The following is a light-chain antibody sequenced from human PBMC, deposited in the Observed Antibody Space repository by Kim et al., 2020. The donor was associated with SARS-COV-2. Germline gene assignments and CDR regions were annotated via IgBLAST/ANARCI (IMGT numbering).Light chain of an antibody. CDR2: DNN. V-gene: IGLV1-51*01. CDR1: SSNIENNY. CDR3: AIWDNSVSAL. J-gene: IGLJ2*01. Sequence: QSVLTQPPSVSAAPGQKVTISCSGSSSNIENNYVSWYQQLPGTAPKLLIYDNNKRASGIPDRFSGSRSGSSATLGITGLQTGDEVYYYCAIWDNSVSALFGGGTQLTVL.